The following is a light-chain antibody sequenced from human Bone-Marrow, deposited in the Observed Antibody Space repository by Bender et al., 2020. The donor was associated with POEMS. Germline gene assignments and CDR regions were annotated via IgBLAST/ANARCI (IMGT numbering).Light chain of an antibody. CDR2: EVS. V-gene: IGLV2-14*02. Sequence: QSALTQPASVSGSPGQSITISCTGTSSDVGNYNFVSWYQQHPGKAPKLMISEVSKRPSGVSNRFSGSKSGNTASLTISGLQAEDEADYYCSSFSRGSTLRVFGGGTKLTVI. J-gene: IGLJ3*02. CDR3: SSFSRGSTLRV. CDR1: SSDVGNYNF.